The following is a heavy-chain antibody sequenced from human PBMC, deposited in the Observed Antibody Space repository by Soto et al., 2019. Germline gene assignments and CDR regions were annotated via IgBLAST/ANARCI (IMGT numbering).Heavy chain of an antibody. CDR3: AKEPASAAGTFFDYYYYMDV. J-gene: IGHJ6*03. CDR1: AFTLRSYG. D-gene: IGHD6-13*01. V-gene: IGHV3-30*18. CDR2: ISHDGGNK. Sequence: QVQLVESGGGAVQPGRSLRLSCTASAFTLRSYGMHWVRQAPGKGLEWVAVISHDGGNKYYADSVRGRFTISRDNSENLISLQMNSLRAEDTAVYYCAKEPASAAGTFFDYYYYMDVWGKGTTVTVSS.